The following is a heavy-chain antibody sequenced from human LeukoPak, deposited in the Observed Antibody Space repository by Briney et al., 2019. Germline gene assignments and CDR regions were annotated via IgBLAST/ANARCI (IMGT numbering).Heavy chain of an antibody. V-gene: IGHV3-30*04. Sequence: GGSLRLSCAASGFTFSSYAMHWVRQAPGKGLEWVAVISYDGSNKYYADSVKGRFTISRDNSKNTLYLQMNSLRAEDTAVYYCARRTYGSGSYLSDYWGQGTLVTVSS. CDR3: ARRTYGSGSYLSDY. J-gene: IGHJ4*02. D-gene: IGHD3-10*01. CDR1: GFTFSSYA. CDR2: ISYDGSNK.